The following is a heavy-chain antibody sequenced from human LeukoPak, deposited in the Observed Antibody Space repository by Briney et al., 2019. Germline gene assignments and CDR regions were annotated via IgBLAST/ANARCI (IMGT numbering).Heavy chain of an antibody. Sequence: PGGSLRLSCAASGFTFNNYGMHWVRQAPGKGLEWVAVIWYDGSRQYYTDSVKGRFTISRDNSKNTQDLQMNSLRGEDTAVYYCARSAYYDLYYMDVWGKGTTVTVSS. V-gene: IGHV3-33*01. J-gene: IGHJ6*03. CDR3: ARSAYYDLYYMDV. CDR1: GFTFNNYG. CDR2: IWYDGSRQ.